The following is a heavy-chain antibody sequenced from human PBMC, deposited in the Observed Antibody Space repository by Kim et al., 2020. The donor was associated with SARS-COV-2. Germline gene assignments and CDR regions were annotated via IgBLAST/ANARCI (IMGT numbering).Heavy chain of an antibody. Sequence: GGSLRLSCAASGFTFSSYSMNWVRQAPGKGLEWVSSISSSSSYIYYADSVKGRFTISRDNAKNSLYLQMNSLRAEDTAVYYCARDAAPEYSGYDEAFDIWGQGTMVTVSS. D-gene: IGHD5-12*01. CDR1: GFTFSSYS. J-gene: IGHJ3*02. CDR2: ISSSSSYI. CDR3: ARDAAPEYSGYDEAFDI. V-gene: IGHV3-21*01.